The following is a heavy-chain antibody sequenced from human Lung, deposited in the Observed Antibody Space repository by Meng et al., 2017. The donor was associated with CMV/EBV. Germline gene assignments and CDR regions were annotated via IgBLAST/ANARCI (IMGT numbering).Heavy chain of an antibody. J-gene: IGHJ4*02. CDR1: GYTFTGYY. V-gene: IGHV1-2*06. CDR2: ITPSSGGT. Sequence: QVQLGQSGGEGRKPGASVKVSFKASGYTFTGYYMHWLRQAPGQGLEWVGRITPSSGGTTYAQKFQGRVTMTRDTSISTAYMELSSLRSDDAAIYYCVRANLGSADYWGQGTLVTVSS. D-gene: IGHD7-27*01. CDR3: VRANLGSADY.